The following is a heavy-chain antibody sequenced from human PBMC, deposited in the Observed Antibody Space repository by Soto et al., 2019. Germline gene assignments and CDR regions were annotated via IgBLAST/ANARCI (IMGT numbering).Heavy chain of an antibody. CDR3: ARDGGYSSGWYPFPDAFDI. CDR1: GFTFSDYY. J-gene: IGHJ3*02. V-gene: IGHV3-11*01. CDR2: ISSSGSTI. D-gene: IGHD6-19*01. Sequence: QVQLVESGGGLVQPGGSVRLSCAASGFTFSDYYMSWIRQAPGKGLEWVSYISSSGSTIYYADSVKGRFTISRDNAKNSLYLQMNNLRAEDTAVYYCARDGGYSSGWYPFPDAFDIWGQGTMVTVSS.